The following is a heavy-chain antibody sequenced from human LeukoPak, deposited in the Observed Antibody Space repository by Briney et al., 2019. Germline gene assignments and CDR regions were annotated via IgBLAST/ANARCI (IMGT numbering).Heavy chain of an antibody. J-gene: IGHJ4*02. CDR2: IYYSGST. D-gene: IGHD6-19*01. CDR3: ARLTPIAVADDDQWIDY. CDR1: GGSISSGGYY. V-gene: IGHV4-31*03. Sequence: NPSQTLSLTCTVSGGSISSGGYYWSWIRQHPGKGLEWIGYIYYSGSTYYNPSLKSRVTISVDTSKNQFSLKLSSVTAADTAVYYCARLTPIAVADDDQWIDYWGQGTLVTVSS.